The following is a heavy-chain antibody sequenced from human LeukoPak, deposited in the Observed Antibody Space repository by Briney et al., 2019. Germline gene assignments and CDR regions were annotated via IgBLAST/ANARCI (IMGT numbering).Heavy chain of an antibody. CDR1: GDSVTSGGSY. V-gene: IGHV4-30-4*08. J-gene: IGHJ6*02. Sequence: SETLSLTCAVSGDSVTSGGSYWSWIRQPPGKGLEWIGYIYYSGSTYYNPSLKSRVTISVDTSKNQFSLKLSSVTAADTAVYYCAREISQDYYYYYGMDVWGQGTTVTVPS. CDR2: IYYSGST. D-gene: IGHD2-15*01. CDR3: AREISQDYYYYYGMDV.